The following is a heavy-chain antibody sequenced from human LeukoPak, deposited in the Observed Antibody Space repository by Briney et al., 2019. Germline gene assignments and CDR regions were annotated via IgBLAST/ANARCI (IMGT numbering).Heavy chain of an antibody. CDR3: ASHNRYYYDNSGYCDH. V-gene: IGHV4-39*01. D-gene: IGHD3-22*01. CDR1: GGFISSNNYY. Sequence: SETLSLTCTVSGGFISSNNYYWGWIRQPPGKGLEWIGTISYTGSTYYSPSFKSRLTISVDTAKSQFSLKLNSVTAADTAVYYCASHNRYYYDNSGYCDHWGQGTLDTVSS. CDR2: ISYTGST. J-gene: IGHJ4*02.